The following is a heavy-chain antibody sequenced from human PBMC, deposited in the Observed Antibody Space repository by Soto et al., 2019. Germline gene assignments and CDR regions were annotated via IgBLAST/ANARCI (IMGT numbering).Heavy chain of an antibody. Sequence: QVQLVESGGGVVQPGRSLRLSCAASGFTFSSYAMHWVRQAPGKGLEWVAVISYDGSNKYYADSVKGRFTISRDNSKNTLYRQMNSRSAEDTAVYYCARGGGDWNYFFDSWRQGTLVTVSS. J-gene: IGHJ4*02. CDR1: GFTFSSYA. V-gene: IGHV3-30-3*01. CDR2: ISYDGSNK. D-gene: IGHD1-7*01. CDR3: ARGGGDWNYFFDS.